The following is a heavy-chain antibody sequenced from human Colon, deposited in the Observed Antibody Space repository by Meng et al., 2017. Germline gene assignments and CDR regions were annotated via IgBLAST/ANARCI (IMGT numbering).Heavy chain of an antibody. CDR2: INWSGTMT. D-gene: IGHD3-22*01. Sequence: GGSLRLSCAASGFIFHDYGMFWVRQVPGKGLEWVAVINWSGTMTRYGVSVKGRFTISRDSAKNSLYLQMNSLRVKDAALYYCVRGNLRDFYESSGYDSWGQGTLVTVSS. J-gene: IGHJ5*02. CDR1: GFIFHDYG. V-gene: IGHV3-20*04. CDR3: VRGNLRDFYESSGYDS.